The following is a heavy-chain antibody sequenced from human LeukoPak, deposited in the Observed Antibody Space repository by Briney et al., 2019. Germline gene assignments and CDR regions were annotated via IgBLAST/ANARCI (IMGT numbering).Heavy chain of an antibody. CDR1: GGSTSSYY. V-gene: IGHV4-59*01. Sequence: SETLSLTCTVSGGSTSSYYWSWIRQPPGKGLEWIGYIYYSGSTNYNPSLKSRVTISVDTSKNQFSLKLSSVTAADAAVYYCASTGAPIDYWGQGTLVTVSS. CDR2: IYYSGST. J-gene: IGHJ4*02. D-gene: IGHD1-26*01. CDR3: ASTGAPIDY.